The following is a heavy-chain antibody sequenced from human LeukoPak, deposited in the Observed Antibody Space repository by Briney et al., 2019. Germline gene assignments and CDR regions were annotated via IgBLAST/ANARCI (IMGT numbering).Heavy chain of an antibody. Sequence: PGGSLRLSCAASGFTFSTYVMYWVRQAPGKGLEWVAGLSYDGTTKYYADTLKGRFTISRDNSKNTVNLQMNSLRPEDTGVYYCARALAFYYYVMDVWGQGTTVIVSS. CDR2: LSYDGTTK. CDR1: GFTFSTYV. CDR3: ARALAFYYYVMDV. J-gene: IGHJ6*02. V-gene: IGHV3-30-3*01.